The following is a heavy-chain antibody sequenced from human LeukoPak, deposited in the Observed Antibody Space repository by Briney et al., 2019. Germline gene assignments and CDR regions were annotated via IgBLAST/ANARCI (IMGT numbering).Heavy chain of an antibody. D-gene: IGHD3-3*01. V-gene: IGHV3-7*01. CDR1: GFTFSSYW. CDR2: IKQDGSEK. Sequence: PGGSLRLSCAASGFTFSSYWMSWARQAPGKGLEWVANIKQDGSEKYYVDSVKGRFTISRDNAKNSLYLQMNSLRAEDTAVYYCASPPRYDFWSGYYKDYWGQGTLVTVSS. CDR3: ASPPRYDFWSGYYKDY. J-gene: IGHJ4*02.